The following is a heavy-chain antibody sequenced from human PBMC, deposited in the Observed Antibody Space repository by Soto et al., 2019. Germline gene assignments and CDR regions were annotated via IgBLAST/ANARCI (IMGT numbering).Heavy chain of an antibody. J-gene: IGHJ4*02. CDR1: GYTFTSYD. CDR2: MNPNSGNT. Sequence: ASVKVSCKASGYTFTSYDINWVRQATGQGLEWMGWMNPNSGNTGYVQKFQGRVTMTRNTSISTAYLELSSLRSEDTAVYYCARTVPNYYGSGSYSIWGQGTLVTVSS. D-gene: IGHD3-10*01. CDR3: ARTVPNYYGSGSYSI. V-gene: IGHV1-8*01.